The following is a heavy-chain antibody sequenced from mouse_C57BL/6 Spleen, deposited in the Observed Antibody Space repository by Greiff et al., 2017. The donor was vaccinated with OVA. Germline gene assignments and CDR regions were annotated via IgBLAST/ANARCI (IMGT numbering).Heavy chain of an antibody. CDR1: GYSITSGYY. V-gene: IGHV3-6*01. CDR3: ARWGTTVVYWYFDV. Sequence: ESGPGLVKPSQSLSLTCSVPGYSITSGYYWNWIRQFPGNKLEWMGYISYDGSNNYNPSLKNRISITRDTSKNQFFLKLNSVTTEDTATYYCARWGTTVVYWYFDVWGTRTTVTVSS. CDR2: ISYDGSN. D-gene: IGHD1-1*01. J-gene: IGHJ1*03.